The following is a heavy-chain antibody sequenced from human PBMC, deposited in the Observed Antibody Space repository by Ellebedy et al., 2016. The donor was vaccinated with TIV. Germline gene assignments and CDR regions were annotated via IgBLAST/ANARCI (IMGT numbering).Heavy chain of an antibody. J-gene: IGHJ3*02. CDR2: ISYSGST. V-gene: IGHV4-59*01. CDR1: GGSIHPYY. D-gene: IGHD6-13*01. Sequence: MPGGSLRLSCTVSGGSIHPYYWSWIRQPPGKGLEWIGYISYSGSTNYNPFLKSRVTISVDTSKNQFSLRLSSVTAADTAVYYCARVVWQQPVSYAFDIWGQGTMVTVSS. CDR3: ARVVWQQPVSYAFDI.